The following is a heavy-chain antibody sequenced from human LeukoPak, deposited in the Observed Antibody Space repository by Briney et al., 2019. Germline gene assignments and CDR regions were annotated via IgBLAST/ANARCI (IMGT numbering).Heavy chain of an antibody. Sequence: SETLSLTCTVSGGSISSYYWSWIRQPAGKGLEWIGRIYTSGSTNYNPSLKSRVTMSVDTSKNQFSLKLTSVTAADTAVYYCARTTEGGYTYGYFYYYYMDVWGKGTTVTVSS. J-gene: IGHJ6*03. CDR2: IYTSGST. V-gene: IGHV4-4*07. D-gene: IGHD5-18*01. CDR3: ARTTEGGYTYGYFYYYYMDV. CDR1: GGSISSYY.